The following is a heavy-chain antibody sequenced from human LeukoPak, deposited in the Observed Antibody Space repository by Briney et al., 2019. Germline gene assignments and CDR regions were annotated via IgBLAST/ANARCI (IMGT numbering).Heavy chain of an antibody. V-gene: IGHV4-59*01. CDR2: IYYSGSA. Sequence: SETLSLTCTVSGGSISSYYWSWIRQPPGKGLEWIGYIYYSGSANYNPSLKSRVTISVDTSKNQFSLKLSSVTAADTAVYYCARFRRDYGDYFDYGGQGTLVTVSS. CDR3: ARFRRDYGDYFDY. J-gene: IGHJ4*02. D-gene: IGHD4-17*01. CDR1: GGSISSYY.